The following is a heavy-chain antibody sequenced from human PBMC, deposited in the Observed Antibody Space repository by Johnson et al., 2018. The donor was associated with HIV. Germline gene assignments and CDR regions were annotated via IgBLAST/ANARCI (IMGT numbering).Heavy chain of an antibody. CDR2: RQSKTGGWYT. D-gene: IGHD3-10*01. J-gene: IGHJ3*02. CDR3: TTDWSMVRGVIDAFDM. CDR1: GFTFSNAW. V-gene: IGHV3-15*01. Sequence: VQLVESGGGLVKPGGSLRLSCAASGFTFSNAWMSWVLQAPGQGLEWVGRRQSKTGGWYTANAAPVKGRCPISRDDSKNPLYLQMNSLTTEDTAVYYCTTDWSMVRGVIDAFDMWGQGTMVTVSS.